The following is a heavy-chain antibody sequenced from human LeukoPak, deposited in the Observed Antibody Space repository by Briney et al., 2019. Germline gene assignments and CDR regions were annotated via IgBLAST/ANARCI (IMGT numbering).Heavy chain of an antibody. CDR2: ISRSGSTK. D-gene: IGHD2-15*01. V-gene: IGHV3-11*01. Sequence: GGSLRLSCAASGFTFSDYNMRWIRQAPGKGLEWVSSISRSGSTKYYADSVKGRFTISRDNAKNSLFLQMNSLRAEDTAVYYCARSYCSGGSCYEDYWGQGTLVTVSS. CDR3: ARSYCSGGSCYEDY. J-gene: IGHJ4*02. CDR1: GFTFSDYN.